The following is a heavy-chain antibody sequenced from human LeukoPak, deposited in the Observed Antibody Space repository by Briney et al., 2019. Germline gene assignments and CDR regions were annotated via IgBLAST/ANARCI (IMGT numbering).Heavy chain of an antibody. J-gene: IGHJ2*01. CDR3: GRYPYYDFWSGYAVGWYFDL. Sequence: PGGSLRLSCAASGFTFSSYWMSWVRQAPGKGLEWVANIKQDGSEKYYVDSVKGRFTISRDNAKNSLYLQMNSLRAEDTAVYYCGRYPYYDFWSGYAVGWYFDLWGRGTLVTVSS. CDR2: IKQDGSEK. CDR1: GFTFSSYW. V-gene: IGHV3-7*01. D-gene: IGHD3-3*01.